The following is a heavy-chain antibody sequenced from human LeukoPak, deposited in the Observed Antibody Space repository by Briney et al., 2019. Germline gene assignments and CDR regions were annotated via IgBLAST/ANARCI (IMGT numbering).Heavy chain of an antibody. J-gene: IGHJ5*02. V-gene: IGHV4-59*08. CDR1: GGSISSYY. CDR2: IYYSGGT. Sequence: PSETLSLTCTVSGGSISSYYWSWIRQPPGKGLEWIGYIYYSGGTNYNPSLKSRVTISVDTSKNQFSLKLSSVTAADTAVYYCARGDSAYDSSGPHLDWFDPWGQGTLVTVSS. CDR3: ARGDSAYDSSGPHLDWFDP. D-gene: IGHD3-22*01.